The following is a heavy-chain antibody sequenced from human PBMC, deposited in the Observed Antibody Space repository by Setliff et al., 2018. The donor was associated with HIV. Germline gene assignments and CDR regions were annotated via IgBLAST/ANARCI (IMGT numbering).Heavy chain of an antibody. V-gene: IGHV4-38-2*01. Sequence: SETLSLTCAASAYSISSGYYWGWIRQPPGKGLEWIGSIYHSGSTYYNPSLMSRVTISVDTSKNQFSLKLRSVTAADTAVYYCARQWRDQYNSGVSTEYFQHWGLGTLVTVSS. D-gene: IGHD3-22*01. CDR1: AYSISSGYY. CDR3: ARQWRDQYNSGVSTEYFQH. J-gene: IGHJ1*01. CDR2: IYHSGST.